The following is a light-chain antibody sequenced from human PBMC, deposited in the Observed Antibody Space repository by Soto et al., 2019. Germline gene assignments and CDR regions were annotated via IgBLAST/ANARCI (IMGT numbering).Light chain of an antibody. CDR3: QQTLAPDGT. CDR2: DAS. CDR1: QAILTY. V-gene: IGKV1-39*01. J-gene: IGKJ4*01. Sequence: DIHLTQSPSSLYAAVGDRVTITCRASQAILTYLNWLPQKAGKAPAVLIYDASGLRIGVPSRFTGSGSATDFTVTITRLQREDAGTYCCQQTLAPDGTFGGGTKV.